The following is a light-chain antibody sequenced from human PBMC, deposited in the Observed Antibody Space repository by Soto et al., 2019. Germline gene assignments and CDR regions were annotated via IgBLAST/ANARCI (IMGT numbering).Light chain of an antibody. V-gene: IGKV3-15*01. J-gene: IGKJ5*01. Sequence: EIVMTHSPATLSVSPGERATLSCRSSQSVSSNLAWYQQKPGQAPRLLIYGASTRATGIPDRFSGSGSGTDFTLTISRLEPEDYAVYYCQQYDVSPPITFGQGTRLEIK. CDR2: GAS. CDR3: QQYDVSPPIT. CDR1: QSVSSN.